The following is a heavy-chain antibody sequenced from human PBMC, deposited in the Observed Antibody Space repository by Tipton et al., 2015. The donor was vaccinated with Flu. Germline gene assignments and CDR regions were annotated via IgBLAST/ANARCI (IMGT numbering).Heavy chain of an antibody. CDR3: VRGGGATSGWSAQYPLKWFDP. Sequence: SLRLSCVASGFTFGSYGMHWVRQAPGKGLEWVAFIWFDGSDKNYGDSVKGRFTVSRDNSKNTLYLQMNSLRDEDTALYHCVRGGGATSGWSAQYPLKWFDPWGQGTLVTVSS. CDR2: IWFDGSDK. V-gene: IGHV3-33*01. J-gene: IGHJ5*02. CDR1: GFTFGSYG. D-gene: IGHD6-19*01.